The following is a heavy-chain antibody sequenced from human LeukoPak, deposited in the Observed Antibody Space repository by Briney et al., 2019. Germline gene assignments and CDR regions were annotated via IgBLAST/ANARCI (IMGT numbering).Heavy chain of an antibody. CDR2: VVPQTGGT. Sequence: ASVKVSCKASGFTFTSFCIHWVRQAPGQGLEWMRWVVPQTGGTSYAQNFQGRITMTTDTSISTAYLELSSLRSDDTAVYFCARNAFCDSVNCYGWFDPWGQGSLVTVSP. D-gene: IGHD2/OR15-2a*01. J-gene: IGHJ5*02. CDR3: ARNAFCDSVNCYGWFDP. V-gene: IGHV1-2*02. CDR1: GFTFTSFC.